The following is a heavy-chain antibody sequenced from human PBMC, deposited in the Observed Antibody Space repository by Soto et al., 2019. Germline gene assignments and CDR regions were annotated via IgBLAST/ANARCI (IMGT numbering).Heavy chain of an antibody. CDR2: IDPSDSYT. CDR1: GYSFTSYW. D-gene: IGHD3-3*01. J-gene: IGHJ6*02. Sequence: GESLKISCKGSGYSFTSYWISWVRQMPGKGLEWMGRIDPSDSYTNYSPSFQGHVTISADKSISTAYLQWSSLKASDTAMYYCARLARGITIFGVVTPISYYYYGMDVWGQGTTVTVSS. V-gene: IGHV5-10-1*01. CDR3: ARLARGITIFGVVTPISYYYYGMDV.